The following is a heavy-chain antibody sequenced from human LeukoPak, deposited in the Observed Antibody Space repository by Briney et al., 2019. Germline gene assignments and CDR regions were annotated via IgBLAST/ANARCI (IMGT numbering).Heavy chain of an antibody. J-gene: IGHJ4*02. V-gene: IGHV1-18*01. CDR1: GYTFTSYG. CDR2: ISAYNGNT. D-gene: IGHD1-26*01. CDR3: ATDTTSGSYPSYFDY. Sequence: VASVKVSCKASGYTFTSYGISWVRQAPGQGLEWMGWISAYNGNTNYAQKLQGRVTMTEDTSTDTAYMELSSLRSEDTAVYYCATDTTSGSYPSYFDYWGQGTLVTVSS.